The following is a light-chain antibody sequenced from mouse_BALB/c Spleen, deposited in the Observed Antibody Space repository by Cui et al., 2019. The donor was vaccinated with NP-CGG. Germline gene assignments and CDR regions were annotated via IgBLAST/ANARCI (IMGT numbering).Light chain of an antibody. J-gene: IGLJ1*01. V-gene: IGLV1*01. CDR1: TGAVTTTNY. CDR2: GTN. CDR3: ALWYSNHWV. Sequence: AVVTQEYALTTSPGETVTLTCRSSTGAVTTTNYANWVQEKPDHLFTGLIGGTNNRAPGVPARFSGSLIGDKAALTITGAQTEDDAIYFCALWYSNHWVFGGGTKLTVL.